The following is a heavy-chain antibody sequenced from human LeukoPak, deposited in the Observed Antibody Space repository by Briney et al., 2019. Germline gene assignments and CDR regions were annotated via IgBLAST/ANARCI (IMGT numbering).Heavy chain of an antibody. CDR3: ASCGGDCDSSLPYFDY. V-gene: IGHV4-30-2*01. Sequence: PSQTLSLTCTVSGGSISSGGYYWSWIRQPPGKGLEWIGEINHSGSTNYNPSLKSRVTISVDTSKNQFSLKLSSVTAADTAVYYCASCGGDCDSSLPYFDYWGQGTLVTVSS. CDR1: GGSISSGGYY. J-gene: IGHJ4*02. D-gene: IGHD2-21*02. CDR2: INHSGST.